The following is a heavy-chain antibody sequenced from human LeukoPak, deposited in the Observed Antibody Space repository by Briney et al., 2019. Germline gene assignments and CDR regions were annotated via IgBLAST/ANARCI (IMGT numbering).Heavy chain of an antibody. V-gene: IGHV4-34*01. J-gene: IGHJ6*02. D-gene: IGHD6-13*01. CDR2: INHSGSP. CDR3: ARGVRDSSSWYVFFYYYGMDV. Sequence: SETLSLTCAVSGGSFSGYYWSWIRQPPGKGLEWIGEINHSGSPNYNPSLKSRVTITVGTSKNQFSLKLSSVTAADTAVYYCARGVRDSSSWYVFFYYYGMDVWGQGTTVTVSS. CDR1: GGSFSGYY.